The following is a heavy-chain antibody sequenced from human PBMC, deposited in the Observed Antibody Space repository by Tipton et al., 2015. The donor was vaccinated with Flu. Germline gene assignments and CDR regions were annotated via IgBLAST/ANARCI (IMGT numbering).Heavy chain of an antibody. Sequence: GLVKPSETLSLTCAVSGYSISTAYYWGWVRQSAGKGLEWIGRIFTTGSTNYNPSLKSRVTISVDTSKNQFSLTLSSVTAADTAVYYCARAPTTAVAYIWGQGTLVTVSS. J-gene: IGHJ4*02. CDR1: GYSISTAYY. D-gene: IGHD6-19*01. CDR2: IFTTGST. V-gene: IGHV4-61*02. CDR3: ARAPTTAVAYI.